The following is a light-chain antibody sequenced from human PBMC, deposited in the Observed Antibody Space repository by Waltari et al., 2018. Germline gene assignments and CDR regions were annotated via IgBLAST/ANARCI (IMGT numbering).Light chain of an antibody. V-gene: IGLV2-18*02. J-gene: IGLJ2*01. CDR3: ISFTTTSTSV. CDR2: EVI. CDR1: NSDVGSNDR. Sequence: QSALTQPPSVSGSPGQSVTIPCTGTNSDVGSNDRVSCFQQFPVTAPKLLIHEVISRPSGVPDRFSASKSGNTASLTISGLQGEDEGDYYCISFTTTSTSVFGGGTKVTVL.